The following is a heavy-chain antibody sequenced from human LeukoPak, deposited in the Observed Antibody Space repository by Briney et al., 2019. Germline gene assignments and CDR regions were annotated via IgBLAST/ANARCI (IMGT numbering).Heavy chain of an antibody. D-gene: IGHD5-18*01. J-gene: IGHJ4*02. Sequence: GGSLRLSCAASGFTFSSYAMSWVRQAPGKGLEWVSSLSGSGGSTYYADSVKGRFTISRDNSKNTLYLQMNSLRVEDTAVYYCAKDPHTGYSFAYWGQGTLVTVSS. CDR1: GFTFSSYA. CDR2: LSGSGGST. V-gene: IGHV3-23*01. CDR3: AKDPHTGYSFAY.